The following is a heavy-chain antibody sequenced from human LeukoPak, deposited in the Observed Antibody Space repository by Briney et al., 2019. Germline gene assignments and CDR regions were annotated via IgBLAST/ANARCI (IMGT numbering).Heavy chain of an antibody. Sequence: SETLSLTCTVSGGSNSSYYWSWIRQSAGKGLEWIGRIYTSGSTNYNPSLKSRVTMSVDTSKNQFSLKLSSVTAADTAVYYCARNGGSGTYYDGSCDYWGQGTLVTVSS. CDR1: GGSNSSYY. J-gene: IGHJ4*02. V-gene: IGHV4-4*07. CDR2: IYTSGST. D-gene: IGHD1-26*01. CDR3: ARNGGSGTYYDGSCDY.